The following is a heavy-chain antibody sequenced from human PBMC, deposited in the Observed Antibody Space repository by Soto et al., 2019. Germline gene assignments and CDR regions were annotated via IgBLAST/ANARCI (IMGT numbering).Heavy chain of an antibody. Sequence: SETLSLTCTVSGGSISSGGYYWSWIRQHPGKGLEWIGYIYYSGSTYYNPSLKSRVTISVDTSKNQFSLKLSSVTAADTAVYYCARDVDIVVVPAAQRFPDWFDPWGQGTLVTVSS. D-gene: IGHD2-2*01. V-gene: IGHV4-31*03. J-gene: IGHJ5*02. CDR3: ARDVDIVVVPAAQRFPDWFDP. CDR2: IYYSGST. CDR1: GGSISSGGYY.